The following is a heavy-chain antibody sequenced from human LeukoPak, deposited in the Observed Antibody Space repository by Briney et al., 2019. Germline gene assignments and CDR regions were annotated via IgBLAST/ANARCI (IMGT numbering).Heavy chain of an antibody. Sequence: GRSLRLSCAASGFTFDDYAMHWVRQVPGKGLEWVSLISGDGLITYYADSVKGRFTISRDNSKNSLYLRMNSLRAEDTALYYCAKDVLVTTGWYFDLWGRGTLLAVSS. J-gene: IGHJ2*01. CDR3: AKDVLVTTGWYFDL. V-gene: IGHV3-43*02. CDR1: GFTFDDYA. D-gene: IGHD4-11*01. CDR2: ISGDGLIT.